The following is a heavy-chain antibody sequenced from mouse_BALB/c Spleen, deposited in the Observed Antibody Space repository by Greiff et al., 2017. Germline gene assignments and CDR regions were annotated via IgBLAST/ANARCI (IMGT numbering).Heavy chain of an antibody. CDR2: ISTYYGDA. J-gene: IGHJ4*01. CDR3: ARSVSDYTYYYAMDY. D-gene: IGHD2-4*01. Sequence: VQGVESGAELVRPGVSVKISCKGSGYTFTDYAMHWVKQSHAKSLEWIGVISTYYGDASYNQKFKGKATMTVDKSSSTAYMELARLTSEDSAIYYCARSVSDYTYYYAMDYWGQGTSVTVSS. V-gene: IGHV1S137*01. CDR1: GYTFTDYA.